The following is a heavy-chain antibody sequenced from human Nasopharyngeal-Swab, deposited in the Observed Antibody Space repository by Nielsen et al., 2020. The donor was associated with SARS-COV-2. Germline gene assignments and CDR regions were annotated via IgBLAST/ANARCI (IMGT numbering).Heavy chain of an antibody. Sequence: GESLKISCTTSGFTFGDYAMSWFRQAPGKGLEWVGFIRSITYGGAPEYAASVKGRFTISRDGAESIAYLQMNSLETEDTGVYYCARSVGSFYGQVAFDIWGQGKMGTGSS. CDR3: ARSVGSFYGQVAFDI. V-gene: IGHV3-49*01. J-gene: IGHJ3*02. CDR1: GFTFGDYA. CDR2: IRSITYGGAP. D-gene: IGHD1-26*01.